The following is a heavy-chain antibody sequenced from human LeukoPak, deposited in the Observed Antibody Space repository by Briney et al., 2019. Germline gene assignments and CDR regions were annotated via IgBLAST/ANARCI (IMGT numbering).Heavy chain of an antibody. Sequence: GGSLRLSCAASGFTFSSYWMHWVRQAPGKGLVWVSRINSDGSSTSYADSVKGRFTISRDNAKNTLYLQMNSLRAEDTAVYYCARRVGYCSGGSCYRSLDYWGQGTLVTVSS. J-gene: IGHJ4*02. CDR3: ARRVGYCSGGSCYRSLDY. CDR1: GFTFSSYW. V-gene: IGHV3-74*01. D-gene: IGHD2-15*01. CDR2: INSDGSST.